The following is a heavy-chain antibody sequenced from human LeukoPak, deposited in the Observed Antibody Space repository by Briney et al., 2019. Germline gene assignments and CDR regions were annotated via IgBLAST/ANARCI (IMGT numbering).Heavy chain of an antibody. D-gene: IGHD3-22*01. Sequence: PSETLSLTCAVYGGSFSGYYWSWIRQPPGKGLEWIGEIYHSGSTNYNPSLKSRVTISVDKSKNQFSLKLSSVTAADTAVYYCARGSGDSSGYYYEDDYWGQGTLVTVSS. CDR1: GGSFSGYY. J-gene: IGHJ4*02. V-gene: IGHV4-34*01. CDR2: IYHSGST. CDR3: ARGSGDSSGYYYEDDY.